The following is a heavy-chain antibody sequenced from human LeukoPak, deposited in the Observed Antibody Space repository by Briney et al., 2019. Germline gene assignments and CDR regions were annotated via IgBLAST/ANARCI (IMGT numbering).Heavy chain of an antibody. J-gene: IGHJ6*03. D-gene: IGHD3-10*01. CDR1: GGSFSGYY. V-gene: IGHV4-34*01. Sequence: SETLSLTCNVSGGSFSGYYWTWIRQAPKKGLEWIGEVSHSGSTHYNPSLRSRVIISLDTSTNQFSLKLSSVTAADTAVYYCARQRSHYYGSGSYYTYYYYMDVWGKGTSVTVSS. CDR2: VSHSGST. CDR3: ARQRSHYYGSGSYYTYYYYMDV.